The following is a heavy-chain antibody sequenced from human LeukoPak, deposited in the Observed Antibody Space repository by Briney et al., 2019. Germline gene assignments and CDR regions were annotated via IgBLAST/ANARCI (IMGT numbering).Heavy chain of an antibody. V-gene: IGHV1-8*01. CDR3: ARGSRGIAARRFDAFDI. D-gene: IGHD6-6*01. CDR1: GYTFTSYA. CDR2: MNPNSGNT. J-gene: IGHJ3*02. Sequence: ASVKVSCKASGYTFTSYAINWVRQATGQGLEWMGWMNPNSGNTGYAQKFQGRVTMTRNTSISTAYMELSSLRSEDTAVYYCARGSRGIAARRFDAFDIWGQGTMVTVSS.